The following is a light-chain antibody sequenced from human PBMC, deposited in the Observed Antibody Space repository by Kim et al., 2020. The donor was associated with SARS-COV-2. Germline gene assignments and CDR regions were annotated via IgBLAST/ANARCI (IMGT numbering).Light chain of an antibody. Sequence: DIQMTQSPSTLSASVGGTVTITCRASQSISTSLAWYQQKPGKAPKLLIYDASSLASGVPSRFSGSGSGTEFTLTINSLQPGDSATYFCQQYNSYAVTFGGGTKVDIK. CDR1: QSISTS. V-gene: IGKV1-5*01. CDR2: DAS. J-gene: IGKJ4*01. CDR3: QQYNSYAVT.